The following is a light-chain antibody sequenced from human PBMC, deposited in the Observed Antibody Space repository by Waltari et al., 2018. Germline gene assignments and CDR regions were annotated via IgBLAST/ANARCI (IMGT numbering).Light chain of an antibody. CDR1: KWRHKF. V-gene: IGLV3-1*01. CDR3: QAWDSSSDSYA. CDR2: QDK. Sequence: SYALTQPPSASVSAGQPASIACSGDKWRHKFVCWFQQWPRQSPVLVIYQDKNRPSGRPSRFSGSNSGNTATLTISGTQPVDEADYYCQAWDSSSDSYAFGSGTKVTV. J-gene: IGLJ1*01.